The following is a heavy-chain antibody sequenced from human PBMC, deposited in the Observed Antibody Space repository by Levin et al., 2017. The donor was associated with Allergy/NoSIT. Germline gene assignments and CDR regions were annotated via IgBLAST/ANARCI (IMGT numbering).Heavy chain of an antibody. CDR1: GFTFSSYS. J-gene: IGHJ3*02. D-gene: IGHD7-27*01. CDR2: ISSSSSTI. V-gene: IGHV3-48*04. Sequence: PGGSLRLSCAASGFTFSSYSMNWVRQAPGKGLEWLSYISSSSSTIYYADSVKDRFTISRDNAKNSLYLQMNSLRAEDTALYYCARSNWGLTGRKAFDIWGQGTKVTVSS. CDR3: ARSNWGLTGRKAFDI.